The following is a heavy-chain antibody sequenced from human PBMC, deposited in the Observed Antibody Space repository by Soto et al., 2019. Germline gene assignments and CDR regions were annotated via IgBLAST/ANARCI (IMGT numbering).Heavy chain of an antibody. J-gene: IGHJ5*02. Sequence: QLQLQESGPRLVRPSETLSLTCTVSGASINTDNYWGWVRQTPGKGLEWIGGVHYTGSTYYSSTLKRRVTISMDPSTNQVSLNLRSVTAADTAMYYCVKHELWLVRLTWGQGTLVTVSS. CDR2: VHYTGST. D-gene: IGHD6-19*01. V-gene: IGHV4-39*01. CDR3: VKHELWLVRLT. CDR1: GASINTDNY.